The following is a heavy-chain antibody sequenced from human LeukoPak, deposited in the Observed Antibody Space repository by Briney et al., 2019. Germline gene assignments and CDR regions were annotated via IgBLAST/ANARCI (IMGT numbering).Heavy chain of an antibody. CDR2: IYTSGST. V-gene: IGHV4-61*02. Sequence: SETLSLTCAVSGGSISSSSYYWSWIRQPAGKGLEWIGRIYTSGSTNYNPSLKSRVTISVDTSKNQFPLKLSSVTAADTAVYYCARVLRTEYCSSTSCYKVYYYYYMDVWGKGTTVTVSS. CDR3: ARVLRTEYCSSTSCYKVYYYYYMDV. D-gene: IGHD2-2*02. J-gene: IGHJ6*03. CDR1: GGSISSSSYY.